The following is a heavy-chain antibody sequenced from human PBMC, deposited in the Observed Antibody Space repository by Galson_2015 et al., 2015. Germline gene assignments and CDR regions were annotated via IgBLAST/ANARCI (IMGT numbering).Heavy chain of an antibody. CDR3: ARGRRHCSSSSCPSYDL. D-gene: IGHD2-2*01. V-gene: IGHV1-18*01. Sequence: SVKVSCKASGYTFNTYDISWVRQAPGQGLEWMGWISAYNGNTNYAQKVQGRATMTTERSMSTAYMELRSLRSDDTAVYYCARGRRHCSSSSCPSYDLWGRGTLVTVSS. J-gene: IGHJ2*01. CDR2: ISAYNGNT. CDR1: GYTFNTYD.